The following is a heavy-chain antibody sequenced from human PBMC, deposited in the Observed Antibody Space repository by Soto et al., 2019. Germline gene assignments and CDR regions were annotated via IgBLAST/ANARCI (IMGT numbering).Heavy chain of an antibody. D-gene: IGHD5-12*01. J-gene: IGHJ4*02. Sequence: QVQLVESGGGVVQPGRSLRLSCAASGFTFSSYGMHWVRQAPGKGLEGVAVIGKEGSNKYYADSVKGRFTISRDNSKNTRYLQMTSRRAEDTAVYYCARGGDRRDGYNSVAVSPGYYWGQGTLVTVSS. CDR1: GFTFSSYG. CDR2: IGKEGSNK. CDR3: ARGGDRRDGYNSVAVSPGYY. V-gene: IGHV3-33*01.